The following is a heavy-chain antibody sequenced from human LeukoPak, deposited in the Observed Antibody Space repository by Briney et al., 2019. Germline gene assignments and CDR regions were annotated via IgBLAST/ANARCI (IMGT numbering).Heavy chain of an antibody. Sequence: ASVKVSCKASVYTFTSYDIDWVRQATGQGLEWMGWMNPNSGNTGYAQKFQGRVTMTRNTSISTAYMELSSLRSEDTAVYYCASVAYCGGDCYRTWGQGTLVTVSS. J-gene: IGHJ4*02. CDR3: ASVAYCGGDCYRT. D-gene: IGHD2-21*02. CDR1: VYTFTSYD. V-gene: IGHV1-8*01. CDR2: MNPNSGNT.